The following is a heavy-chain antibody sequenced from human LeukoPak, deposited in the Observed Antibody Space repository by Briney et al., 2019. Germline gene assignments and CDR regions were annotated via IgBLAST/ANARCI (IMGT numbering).Heavy chain of an antibody. CDR1: GYTFTSYD. CDR2: MSPNSGNT. J-gene: IGHJ4*02. CDR3: AREAAEDSGLDY. Sequence: ASVKVSCKASGYTFTSYDINWVRQATGQGLEWMGWMSPNSGNTGYAQKFQGRVTMTRNTSISTAYMELSSLRSEDTAVYYCAREAAEDSGLDYWGQGTLVTVSS. V-gene: IGHV1-8*01. D-gene: IGHD1-14*01.